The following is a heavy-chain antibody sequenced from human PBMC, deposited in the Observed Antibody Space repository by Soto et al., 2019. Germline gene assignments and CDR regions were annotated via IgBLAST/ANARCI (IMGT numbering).Heavy chain of an antibody. Sequence: GESLKISCRTSGYKFTSSWIAWVRQMPGKGLEWMGIIFPSDSNTRYSPSFQGQVTISADRSTSTVFLQWASLKASDTAVYFCARKDKSGYFNWFDPWGQGTMVTVYS. CDR1: GYKFTSSW. D-gene: IGHD3-22*01. CDR2: IFPSDSNT. V-gene: IGHV5-51*01. CDR3: ARKDKSGYFNWFDP. J-gene: IGHJ5*02.